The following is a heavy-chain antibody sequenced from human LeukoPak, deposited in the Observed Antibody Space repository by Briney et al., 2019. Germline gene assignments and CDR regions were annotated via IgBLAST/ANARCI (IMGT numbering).Heavy chain of an antibody. CDR1: GFTFTNYA. CDR2: ISYDGSNK. Sequence: GRSLRLSCAASGFTFTNYAFHWVRQAPGKGLEWVAVISYDGSNKYYADSVKGRFTISRDNSKNTLYLQMDSLRVEDTAVYYCAKGRSGSYSPTWDYWGQGTLVTVSS. D-gene: IGHD1-26*01. V-gene: IGHV3-30-3*01. CDR3: AKGRSGSYSPTWDY. J-gene: IGHJ4*02.